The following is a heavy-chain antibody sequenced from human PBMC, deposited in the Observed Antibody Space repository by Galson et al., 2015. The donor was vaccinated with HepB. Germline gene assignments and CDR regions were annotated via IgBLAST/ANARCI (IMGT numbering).Heavy chain of an antibody. CDR1: GFTFSTSG. Sequence: SLRLSCAASGFTFSTSGMNWVRQAPGKGLEWVSSISGGSDFKYYADSVKGRFTISRDNAKNSLYLQMNSLRAEDTAVYYCARFETVSTSGDEDWGQGTLVTVSS. D-gene: IGHD5/OR15-5a*01. J-gene: IGHJ4*02. CDR3: ARFETVSTSGDED. V-gene: IGHV3-21*01. CDR2: ISGGSDFK.